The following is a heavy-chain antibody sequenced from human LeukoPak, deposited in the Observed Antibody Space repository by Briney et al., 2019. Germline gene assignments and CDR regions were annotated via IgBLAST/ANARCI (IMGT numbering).Heavy chain of an antibody. CDR1: GFTFSDYY. D-gene: IGHD3-9*01. CDR2: ISGSGDTI. Sequence: GGSLRLSCAASGFTFSDYYMSWIRQAPGKGLEWVSYISGSGDTIYYADSVKGRFTISRDNAMNSLYLQMNSLRAEDTAVYYCARDLRQRLANYYYYFHMDFWGKGTTVAVSS. CDR3: ARDLRQRLANYYYYFHMDF. J-gene: IGHJ6*03. V-gene: IGHV3-11*01.